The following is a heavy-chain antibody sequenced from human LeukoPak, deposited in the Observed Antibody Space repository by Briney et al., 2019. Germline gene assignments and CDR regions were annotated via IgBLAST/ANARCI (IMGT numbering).Heavy chain of an antibody. Sequence: SETLSLTCAVYGGSFSGYYWSWIRQPPGKGLEWIGEINHSGSTNYNPSLKSRVTISVDTSKNQFSLKLSSVTAADTAVYYCARVRGGVLLWFGELLENDAFDIWGQGTMVTVSS. D-gene: IGHD3-10*01. CDR3: ARVRGGVLLWFGELLENDAFDI. V-gene: IGHV4-34*01. CDR2: INHSGST. CDR1: GGSFSGYY. J-gene: IGHJ3*02.